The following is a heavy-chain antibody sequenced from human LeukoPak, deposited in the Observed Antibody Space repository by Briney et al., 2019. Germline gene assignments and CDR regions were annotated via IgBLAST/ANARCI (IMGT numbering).Heavy chain of an antibody. CDR3: AKGGYCSSTSCYSLRYYYYYMDV. D-gene: IGHD2-2*01. CDR2: ISGSGGST. J-gene: IGHJ6*03. CDR1: GFTFSSYA. V-gene: IGHV3-23*01. Sequence: GGSLRLSCAASGFTFSSYAMSWVRQAPGKGLEWVSAISGSGGSTYHADSVKGRFTISRDNSKNTLYLQMNSLRAEDTAVYYCAKGGYCSSTSCYSLRYYYYYMDVWGKGTTVTVSS.